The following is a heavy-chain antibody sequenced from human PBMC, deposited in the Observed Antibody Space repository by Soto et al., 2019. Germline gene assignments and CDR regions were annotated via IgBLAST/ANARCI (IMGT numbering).Heavy chain of an antibody. D-gene: IGHD6-13*01. CDR1: GFTFSNYW. CDR3: ARGGLQHALDV. Sequence: EVQLVESGGGLVQPGGSLRLSCAASGFTFSNYWMYWVRQAPGKGLVWVSRVNNDGTDTTHADYVKGRFTISRDNAENTLYLQMTSLRAEDTAVYYCARGGLQHALDVWGQGSTVTVSS. J-gene: IGHJ6*02. V-gene: IGHV3-74*03. CDR2: VNNDGTDT.